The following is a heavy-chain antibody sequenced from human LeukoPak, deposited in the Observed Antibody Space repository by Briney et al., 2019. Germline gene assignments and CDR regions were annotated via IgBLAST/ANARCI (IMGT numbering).Heavy chain of an antibody. Sequence: PGGSLRLSCAASGFSFSTYWMHWVRQAPGEGLVWVSRINGDGSTTNYADSVKGRYTISRDNAKNTLYLQMNSLRAEDTAVYYCARDLPRQPLLWFGELTHPGPEDYWGQGTLVTVSS. J-gene: IGHJ4*02. CDR1: GFSFSTYW. D-gene: IGHD3-10*01. CDR3: ARDLPRQPLLWFGELTHPGPEDY. V-gene: IGHV3-74*01. CDR2: INGDGSTT.